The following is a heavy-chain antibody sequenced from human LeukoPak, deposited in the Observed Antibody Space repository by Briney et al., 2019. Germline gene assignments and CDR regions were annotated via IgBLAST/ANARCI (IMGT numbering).Heavy chain of an antibody. Sequence: GGSLRLSCAASGFTFSSYAMGWVRQAPGKGLEWISAISGSGGNTYYAASGKGRFTLSRDNSKNTLFLQMNSLRDEDAAVYYCAKGPKIPAPTYYFDYWGQGTLVTVSS. CDR3: AKGPKIPAPTYYFDY. D-gene: IGHD2-2*01. CDR2: ISGSGGNT. CDR1: GFTFSSYA. V-gene: IGHV3-23*01. J-gene: IGHJ4*02.